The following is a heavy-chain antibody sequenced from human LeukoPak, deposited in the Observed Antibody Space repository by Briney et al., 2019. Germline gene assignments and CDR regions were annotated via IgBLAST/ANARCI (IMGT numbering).Heavy chain of an antibody. CDR3: AKRDYYGSGSYARELDYYGTDV. CDR1: GGTFSSYA. Sequence: GASVKVSCKASGGTFSSYAISWVRQAPGQGLEWMGRIIPILGIANYAQKFQGRVTITADKSTSTAYMELSSLRSEDTAVYYCAKRDYYGSGSYARELDYYGTDVWGQGTTVTVSS. J-gene: IGHJ6*02. D-gene: IGHD3-10*01. CDR2: IIPILGIA. V-gene: IGHV1-69*04.